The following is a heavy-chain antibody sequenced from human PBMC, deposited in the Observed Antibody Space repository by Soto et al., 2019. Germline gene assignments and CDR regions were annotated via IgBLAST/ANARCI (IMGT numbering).Heavy chain of an antibody. Sequence: QVHLQQLGAGLLKPSETLSLTCGVYGGSLRGSYWSWIRQPPGKALEWLGKVTHSGSTTFNPSLKSRVSVSVDTSDNQFSLKLTAVTAADTAVYYCARGHIPVYGPVPDYFDSWGQGTLVTVAS. CDR1: GGSLRGSY. CDR2: VTHSGST. V-gene: IGHV4-34*02. CDR3: ARGHIPVYGPVPDYFDS. D-gene: IGHD2-21*01. J-gene: IGHJ4*02.